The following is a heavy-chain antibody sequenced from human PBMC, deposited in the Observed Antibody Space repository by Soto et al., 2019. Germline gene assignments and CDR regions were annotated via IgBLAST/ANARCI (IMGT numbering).Heavy chain of an antibody. J-gene: IGHJ4*02. CDR1: GYRFTSYW. CDR2: IYPGDSDT. Sequence: GESLKISCKGSGYRFTSYWIGWVRQMPGKGLEWMGIIYPGDSDTRYSPSLQGQVTISDDKSISTAYLQWSSLKASDTAMYYCARSTNDYLDYWGQGTLVTVSS. V-gene: IGHV5-51*01. CDR3: ARSTNDYLDY. D-gene: IGHD2-8*01.